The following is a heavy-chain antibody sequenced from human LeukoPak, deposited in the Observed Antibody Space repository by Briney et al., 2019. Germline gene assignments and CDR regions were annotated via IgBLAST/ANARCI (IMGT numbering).Heavy chain of an antibody. CDR3: ARDGADYDFWSGYYKYRHFDY. V-gene: IGHV3-11*04. D-gene: IGHD3-3*01. Sequence: PGGSLRLSCAASGFTFSDYYMSWIRQAPGKGLEWVSYISSSGSTIYYADSMKGRFTISRDNAKNSLYLQMNSLRAEDTAVYYCARDGADYDFWSGYYKYRHFDYWGQGTLVTVSS. CDR1: GFTFSDYY. CDR2: ISSSGSTI. J-gene: IGHJ4*02.